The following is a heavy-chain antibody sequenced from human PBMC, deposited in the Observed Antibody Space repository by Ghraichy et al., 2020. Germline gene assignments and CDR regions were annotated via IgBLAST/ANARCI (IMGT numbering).Heavy chain of an antibody. J-gene: IGHJ6*02. Sequence: SVKVSCKASGTTFSSYAISWVRQAPVQVLEWMGRIIPSVGTTDYERKFQARVTITADKSTSTVYMEVSSLRSDDTAVYYCAIAQIRGYRPGYYFYGMDDWGQGTTVIVSS. V-gene: IGHV1-69*04. D-gene: IGHD5-18*01. CDR1: GTTFSSYA. CDR3: AIAQIRGYRPGYYFYGMDD. CDR2: IIPSVGTT.